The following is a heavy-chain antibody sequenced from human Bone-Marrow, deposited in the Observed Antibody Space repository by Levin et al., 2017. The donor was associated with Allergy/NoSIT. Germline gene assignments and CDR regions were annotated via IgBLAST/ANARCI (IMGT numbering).Heavy chain of an antibody. CDR2: INPNSGGT. J-gene: IGHJ4*02. CDR1: GYTFTGYY. D-gene: IGHD3-10*01. V-gene: IGHV1-2*06. Sequence: ASVKVSCKASGYTFTGYYIHWVRQAPGQGLEWMGRINPNSGGTNYAQKFQGRVTMTRDTSISTAYLELSRLRSADPAVYYCAREVSVYYGSGTYYNVPDRPYCDYWGQGTLVTVSS. CDR3: AREVSVYYGSGTYYNVPDRPYCDY.